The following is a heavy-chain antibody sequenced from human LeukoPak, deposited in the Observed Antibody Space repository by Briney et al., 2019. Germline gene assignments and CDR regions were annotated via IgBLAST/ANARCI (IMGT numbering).Heavy chain of an antibody. J-gene: IGHJ3*02. V-gene: IGHV3-11*04. CDR3: ARGTDSSGWYGAFDI. CDR2: ISSSGSTI. CDR1: GFTFSDYY. Sequence: PGGSLRLSCAASGFTFSDYYMSWIRQAPGKGLEWVSYISSSGSTIYYADSVKGRFTISRDNSKNTLSLQMNSLRAADTAVFYCARGTDSSGWYGAFDIWGQGTLVTVSP. D-gene: IGHD6-19*01.